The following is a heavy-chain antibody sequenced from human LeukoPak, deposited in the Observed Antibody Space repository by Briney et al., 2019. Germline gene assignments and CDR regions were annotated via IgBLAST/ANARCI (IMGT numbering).Heavy chain of an antibody. CDR1: GFTFSSYW. D-gene: IGHD3-10*01. V-gene: IGHV3-7*03. Sequence: PGGSLRLSCAASGFTFSSYWMSWVRQAPGKGLEWVANIKQDGSEKYYVDSVKGRFTISRDNAKNSLYLQMNSLRSEDTAVYYCARGYYGSGSQKKNFDYWGQGTLVTVSS. J-gene: IGHJ4*02. CDR3: ARGYYGSGSQKKNFDY. CDR2: IKQDGSEK.